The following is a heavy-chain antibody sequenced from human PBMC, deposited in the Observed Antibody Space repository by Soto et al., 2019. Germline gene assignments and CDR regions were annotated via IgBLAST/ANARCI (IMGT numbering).Heavy chain of an antibody. Sequence: GASVKVSCKASGYTFTSYGISWVRQAPVQGLEWMGWLSAYNGNTNSAQKLQGRVTMTTDTSTSTAYMELRSLRSDDTAVYYCARDHYYYSMDVWGQGTTVTVSS. J-gene: IGHJ6*02. CDR1: GYTFTSYG. CDR3: ARDHYYYSMDV. CDR2: LSAYNGNT. V-gene: IGHV1-18*01.